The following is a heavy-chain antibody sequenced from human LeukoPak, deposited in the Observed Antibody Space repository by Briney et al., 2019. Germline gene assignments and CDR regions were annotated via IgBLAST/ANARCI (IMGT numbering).Heavy chain of an antibody. CDR3: AKEQYPGYFDF. Sequence: GGSLRLSCVASGFPFNSYVVNWVRQAPGKGLEWVCFIRFDATNKYYADSVKGRFTISRDNSNNTLYLQLNNVRTEDTATYFCAKEQYPGYFDFWGQGTLVTVSA. D-gene: IGHD1-14*01. V-gene: IGHV3-30*02. CDR2: IRFDATNK. CDR1: GFPFNSYV. J-gene: IGHJ4*02.